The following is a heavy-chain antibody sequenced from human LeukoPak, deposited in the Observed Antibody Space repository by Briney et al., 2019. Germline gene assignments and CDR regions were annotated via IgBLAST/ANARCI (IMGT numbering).Heavy chain of an antibody. CDR2: IYPGNSDT. CDR3: ARHWGKPNNWFDP. V-gene: IGHV5-51*01. D-gene: IGHD3-16*01. Sequence: ESLKISCKGSGYSFTNYWIGWVRQMPGKGLEWMGLIYPGNSDTRYSPSFQGQVTISADKSISTAYLQWSSLKASDTAMYYCARHWGKPNNWFDPWGQGTLVTVSS. CDR1: GYSFTNYW. J-gene: IGHJ5*02.